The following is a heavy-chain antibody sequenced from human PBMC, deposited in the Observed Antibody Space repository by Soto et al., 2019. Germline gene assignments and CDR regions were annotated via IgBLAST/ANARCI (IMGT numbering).Heavy chain of an antibody. CDR2: IRSKTYGGTT. V-gene: IGHV3-49*02. D-gene: IGHD5-12*01. Sequence: TSGKGLEWVGLIRSKTYGGTTDYAASVKGRFTISRDDSKSIAYLQMNSLKTEDTAVYYCTRKADYDSYDYWGQGTLVTVSS. CDR3: TRKADYDSYDY. J-gene: IGHJ4*02.